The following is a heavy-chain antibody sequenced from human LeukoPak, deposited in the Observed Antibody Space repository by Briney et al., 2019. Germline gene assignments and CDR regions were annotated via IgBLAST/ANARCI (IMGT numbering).Heavy chain of an antibody. Sequence: GRSLRLSCAASGFTFSSYAMHWVRQAPGKGLEWVSAISGSGGSTYYADSVKGRFTISRDNAKNSLYLQMNSLRAEDTAVYYCARWTGVRGVINPHFDYWGQGTLVTVSS. CDR1: GFTFSSYA. J-gene: IGHJ4*02. V-gene: IGHV3-21*04. CDR3: ARWTGVRGVINPHFDY. CDR2: ISGSGGST. D-gene: IGHD3-10*01.